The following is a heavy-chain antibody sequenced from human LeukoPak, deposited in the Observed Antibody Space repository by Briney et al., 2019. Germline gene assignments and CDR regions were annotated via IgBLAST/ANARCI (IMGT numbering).Heavy chain of an antibody. CDR2: ISSSGSGGNT. D-gene: IGHD4-23*01. Sequence: GGSLRLSCAASGVTLSSYAMSWARQAPGKGLEWVSGISSSGSGGNTYYADSVKGRFTISRDNAKNSLYLQMNSLRAEDTAVYYCTGGNDVADFDYWGQGTLVTVSS. V-gene: IGHV3-23*01. CDR3: TGGNDVADFDY. CDR1: GVTLSSYA. J-gene: IGHJ4*02.